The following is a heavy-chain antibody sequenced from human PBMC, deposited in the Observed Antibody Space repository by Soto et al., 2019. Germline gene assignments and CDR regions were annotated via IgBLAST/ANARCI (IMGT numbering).Heavy chain of an antibody. CDR2: VIPMVGMS. J-gene: IGHJ4*02. CDR1: GGTFNFYS. D-gene: IGHD3-10*01. CDR3: ATNYGSGIAHFDY. Sequence: QVQLVQSGAEVKKPGSSVKVSCTASGGTFNFYSISWVRQAPGQGLEWVGRVIPMVGMSEYAQKFQGRVSITADKSTSTAYRNLRSLRSEATAVYYCATNYGSGIAHFDYWGQGTLVTVSS. V-gene: IGHV1-69*02.